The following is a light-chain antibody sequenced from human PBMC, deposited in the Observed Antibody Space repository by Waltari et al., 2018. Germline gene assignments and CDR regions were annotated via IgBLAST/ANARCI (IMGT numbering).Light chain of an antibody. Sequence: DIQMTQSPSTLSASVGDRVTITCRASRGLDSWLAWYQQKPGKAPKPMIYKAFSLESGVPSRCSGGGSGAEYTLTISSLQPDDFATYYCQQYHTYSTFGQGTKVEIK. J-gene: IGKJ1*01. CDR2: KAF. CDR3: QQYHTYST. CDR1: RGLDSW. V-gene: IGKV1-5*03.